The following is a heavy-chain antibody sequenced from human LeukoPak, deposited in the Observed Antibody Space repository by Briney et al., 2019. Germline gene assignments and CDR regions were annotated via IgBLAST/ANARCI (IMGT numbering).Heavy chain of an antibody. CDR3: ARGFDWLSYFDY. J-gene: IGHJ4*02. CDR2: ISYDGSNK. CDR1: GFTFSSYA. Sequence: GGSLRLSCAASGFTFSSYAMHWVRQAPGKGLEWVAVISYDGSNKYYADSVKGRFTISRDNSKNTLYLQMNSLRAEDTAVYYCARGFDWLSYFDYWGQGTLVTVSS. D-gene: IGHD3-9*01. V-gene: IGHV3-30*04.